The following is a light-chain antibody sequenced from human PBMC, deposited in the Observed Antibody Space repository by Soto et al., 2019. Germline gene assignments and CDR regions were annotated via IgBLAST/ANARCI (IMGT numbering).Light chain of an antibody. CDR3: RQVANCPRT. V-gene: IGKV1-12*01. Sequence: DIQMTQSPSAVSTSIATTVAIPCRASQDINNRLVWFQQQPGRPPKYVIQAETMLQSSFASRFAGSGSGGELTPTILTQQPQDSATYYCRQVANCPRTFGQGTKVDIK. CDR2: AET. CDR1: QDINNR. J-gene: IGKJ1*01.